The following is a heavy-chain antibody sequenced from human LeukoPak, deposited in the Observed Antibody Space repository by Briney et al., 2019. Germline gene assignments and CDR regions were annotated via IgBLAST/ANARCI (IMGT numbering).Heavy chain of an antibody. V-gene: IGHV7-4-1*02. J-gene: IGHJ6*02. D-gene: IGHD3-22*01. CDR1: GYTFTSYA. CDR2: IKTNTGNP. Sequence: ASVKVSCKASGYTFTSYAMNWVRQAPGQGLEWMGWIKTNTGNPTYAQGFTGRFVFSLDTSVSTAYLQISSLKAEDTAVYYCARQDYYDSSGPTDYYYYGMDVWGQGTTVTVSS. CDR3: ARQDYYDSSGPTDYYYYGMDV.